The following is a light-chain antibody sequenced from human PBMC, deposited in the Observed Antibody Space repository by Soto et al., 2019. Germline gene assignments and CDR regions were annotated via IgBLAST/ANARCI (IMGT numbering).Light chain of an antibody. Sequence: IQMTQSPTTLSASVGDRVTITCRASQRISSWLAWYQQKPGKAPKLLIYKASSLESGVPSRFSGSGSGTEFTLTISSLQPDDFATYYCQQYNSYSPAWTFGQGTKVDIK. CDR2: KAS. V-gene: IGKV1-5*03. CDR1: QRISSW. J-gene: IGKJ1*01. CDR3: QQYNSYSPAWT.